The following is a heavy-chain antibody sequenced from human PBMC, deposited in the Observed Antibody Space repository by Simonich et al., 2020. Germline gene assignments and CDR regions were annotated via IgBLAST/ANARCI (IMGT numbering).Heavy chain of an antibody. V-gene: IGHV1-2*02. CDR2: INPNSGGT. Sequence: QVQLVQSGAEVKKPGASVKVSCKASGYTFTGYYMHWVRQAPGQGLELMGWINPNSGGTNYSQKVQGRVTMTRDTSISTAYMELSRLRSDDTAVYYCARNGLVGILKAFDIWGQGTMVTVSS. CDR1: GYTFTGYY. D-gene: IGHD2-21*01. J-gene: IGHJ3*02. CDR3: ARNGLVGILKAFDI.